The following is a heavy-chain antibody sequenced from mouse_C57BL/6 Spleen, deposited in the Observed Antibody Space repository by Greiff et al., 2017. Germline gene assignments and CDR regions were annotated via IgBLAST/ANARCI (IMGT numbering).Heavy chain of an antibody. V-gene: IGHV2-6*02. CDR1: GFSLTSYG. D-gene: IGHD2-3*01. J-gene: IGHJ4*01. CDR2: IWSDGST. CDR3: ARHSICGAMDY. Sequence: VKLQQSGPGLVAPSQSLSITCTVSGFSLTSYGVHWVRQPPGKGLEWLVVIWSDGSTTYNSALKSRLSISKDNSKSQVFLKMNSLHTDDTAMYYCARHSICGAMDYWGQGTSVTVSS.